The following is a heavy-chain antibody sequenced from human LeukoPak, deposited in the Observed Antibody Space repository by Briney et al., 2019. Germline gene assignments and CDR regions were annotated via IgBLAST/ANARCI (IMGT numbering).Heavy chain of an antibody. D-gene: IGHD2-15*01. V-gene: IGHV3-48*03. CDR2: ISSRGSTI. J-gene: IGHJ4*02. Sequence: GGSLRLSCAASGFTFSTYEMNWVRQAPGKAVEWVSYISSRGSTIYYAASVQGRFTISRDNAKNSLYLPMSSRRAEDTAVYYCARDTRLDYWGQGTLVTVSS. CDR3: ARDTRLDY. CDR1: GFTFSTYE.